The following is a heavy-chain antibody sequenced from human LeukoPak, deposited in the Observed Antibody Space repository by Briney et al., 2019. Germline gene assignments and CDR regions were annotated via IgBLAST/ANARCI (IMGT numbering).Heavy chain of an antibody. V-gene: IGHV4-4*07. CDR3: ARTGGSGTYYDGSFDY. CDR1: GGSITSYY. Sequence: SETLSLTCTVSGGSITSYYWSWVRQPVGKGLEWIGRIYTSGSTNYNPSLKSRVTMSVDTSKNQFSLKMSSVTATDTAVYYCARTGGSGTYYDGSFDYWGQGTLVTVSS. J-gene: IGHJ4*02. CDR2: IYTSGST. D-gene: IGHD1-26*01.